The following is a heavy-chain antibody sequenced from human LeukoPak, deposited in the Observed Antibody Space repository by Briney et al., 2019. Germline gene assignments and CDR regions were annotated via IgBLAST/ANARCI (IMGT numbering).Heavy chain of an antibody. CDR2: ISAYNGNT. J-gene: IGHJ6*03. V-gene: IGHV1-18*01. Sequence: GASVKVSCKASGYTFTSYGISWVRQAPGQGLEWMGWISAYNGNTNYAQKLQGRVTMTTDTSTSTAYMELRSLRSDDTAVYYCARDRARSLDFWSGYFHKGCYYYYMDVWGKGTTVTVSS. CDR1: GYTFTSYG. CDR3: ARDRARSLDFWSGYFHKGCYYYYMDV. D-gene: IGHD3-3*01.